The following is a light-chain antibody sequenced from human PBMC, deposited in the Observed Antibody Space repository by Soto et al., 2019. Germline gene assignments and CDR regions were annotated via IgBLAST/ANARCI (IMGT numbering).Light chain of an antibody. CDR1: ESASNN. CDR2: GAS. CDR3: PQYNKWPLT. Sequence: EIVLTQSPATLSVSQGEGATLSCRASESASNNLAWYQQKPGQAPRLLIYGASARATGIPARFSGSGSGTAFTLPISHLHSEDVADYCCPQYNKWPLTFGGGTKVEIK. J-gene: IGKJ4*01. V-gene: IGKV3-15*01.